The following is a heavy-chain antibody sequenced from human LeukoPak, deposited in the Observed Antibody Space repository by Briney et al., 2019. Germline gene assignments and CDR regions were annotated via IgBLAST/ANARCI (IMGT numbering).Heavy chain of an antibody. Sequence: GGSLRLSCAASGFTFSSYAMHWVRQAPGKGLEWVAVISYDGSNKYYADSVKGRFTISRDNSKNTLYLQMNSLRAEDTAVYYCAPRSVDTAKVPWGQGTLVTVSS. D-gene: IGHD5-18*01. J-gene: IGHJ5*02. CDR3: APRSVDTAKVP. V-gene: IGHV3-30-3*01. CDR2: ISYDGSNK. CDR1: GFTFSSYA.